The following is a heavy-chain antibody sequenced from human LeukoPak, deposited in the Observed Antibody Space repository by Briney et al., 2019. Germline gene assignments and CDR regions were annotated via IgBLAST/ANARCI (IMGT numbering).Heavy chain of an antibody. CDR2: IYYSGST. CDR1: GGSISSSSYY. CDR3: ARSERERIVLVVYAYFDY. D-gene: IGHD2-8*02. J-gene: IGHJ4*02. Sequence: SETLSLTCTVSGGSISSSSYYWGWIRPPPGKGLEWTGSIYYSGSTYYNPSLKSRVTISVVTSKNQFSLKLSSVTAADTAVYYCARSERERIVLVVYAYFDYWGQGTLVTVSS. V-gene: IGHV4-39*01.